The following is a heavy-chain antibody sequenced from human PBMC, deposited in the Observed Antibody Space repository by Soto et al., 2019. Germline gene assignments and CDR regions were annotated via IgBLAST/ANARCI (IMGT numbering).Heavy chain of an antibody. CDR2: IYYSGST. V-gene: IGHV4-31*03. Sequence: KASETLSLTCTVSGGSISSGGYYWSWIRQHPGKGLEWIGYIYYSGSTYYNPSLKSRVTISVDTSKNQFSLKLSSVTAADTAVYYCASIRGGSGTLFDYWGQGTLVTVSS. CDR1: GGSISSGGYY. CDR3: ASIRGGSGTLFDY. D-gene: IGHD3-10*01. J-gene: IGHJ4*02.